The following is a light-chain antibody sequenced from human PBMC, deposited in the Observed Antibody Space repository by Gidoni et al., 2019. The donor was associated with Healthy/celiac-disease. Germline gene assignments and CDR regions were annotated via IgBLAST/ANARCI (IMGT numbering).Light chain of an antibody. CDR1: QSSSSW. CDR2: KAS. J-gene: IGKJ5*01. V-gene: IGKV1-5*03. CDR3: QQYNSYSFT. Sequence: DIEMSQSPSTLSASVGDRVTITCRARQSSSSWLAWYQQKPGKAPKLLIYKASSLESGVPSICSGSGSGTEFTLTISSLQPDDFATYYCQQYNSYSFTFGQGTRLEVK.